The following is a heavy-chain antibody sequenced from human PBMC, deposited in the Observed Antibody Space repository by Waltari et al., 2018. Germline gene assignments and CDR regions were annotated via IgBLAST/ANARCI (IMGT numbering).Heavy chain of an antibody. CDR2: ISSSSIYI. Sequence: EVQLVESGGGLVKPGGSLRLSCAASGFTFSSYSMNWVRQAPGRGLECVSSISSSSIYIYYADPVKGRITISRDNAKNSLYLQMNSLRAEDTAVYYCAYTGWGRGDHDYWGQGTLVTVSS. D-gene: IGHD3-16*01. CDR1: GFTFSSYS. CDR3: AYTGWGRGDHDY. V-gene: IGHV3-21*01. J-gene: IGHJ4*02.